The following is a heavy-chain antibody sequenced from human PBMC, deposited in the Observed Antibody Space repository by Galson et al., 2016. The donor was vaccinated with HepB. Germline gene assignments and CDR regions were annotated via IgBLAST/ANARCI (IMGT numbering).Heavy chain of an antibody. Sequence: SLRLSCAASGFTFSSYGMHWVRQAPGKGLEWVAVIWYDGSNKYYADSVKGRFTISRDNSKNTLYLQMNSLRAEDTAVYYCATEAPILAPTLDYWGQGTLVTASS. CDR3: ATEAPILAPTLDY. CDR1: GFTFSSYG. J-gene: IGHJ4*02. D-gene: IGHD2/OR15-2a*01. CDR2: IWYDGSNK. V-gene: IGHV3-33*01.